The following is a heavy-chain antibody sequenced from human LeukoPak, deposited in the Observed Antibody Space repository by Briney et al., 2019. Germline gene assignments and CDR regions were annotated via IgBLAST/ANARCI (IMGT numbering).Heavy chain of an antibody. CDR3: AKDGHYDSSGFTLQY. Sequence: GGSLRLSCAASGFTFSGFAMSWVRQTPGKGLEWVSTVSSSGTSTYYADSVKGRFTISRDNSKNTLYLQMNSLRVEDTAVYYCAKDGHYDSSGFTLQYWGQGTLVTVSS. CDR1: GFTFSGFA. D-gene: IGHD3-22*01. V-gene: IGHV3-23*01. J-gene: IGHJ1*01. CDR2: VSSSGTST.